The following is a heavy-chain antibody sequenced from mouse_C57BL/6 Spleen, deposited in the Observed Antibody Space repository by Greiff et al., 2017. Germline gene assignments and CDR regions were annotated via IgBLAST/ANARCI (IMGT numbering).Heavy chain of an antibody. Sequence: VQLVESGPGLVAPSQSLSITCTVSGFSLTSYAISWVRQPPGKGLEWLGVIWTGGGTNYNSALKSRLSISKDNTKSQVFLKMNSLHTDDTARYYCARGDYDYDGYAMDYWGQGTSVTVSS. J-gene: IGHJ4*01. V-gene: IGHV2-9-1*01. CDR2: IWTGGGT. D-gene: IGHD2-4*01. CDR3: ARGDYDYDGYAMDY. CDR1: GFSLTSYA.